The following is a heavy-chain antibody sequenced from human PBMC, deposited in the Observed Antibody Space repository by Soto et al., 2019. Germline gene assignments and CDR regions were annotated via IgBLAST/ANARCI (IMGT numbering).Heavy chain of an antibody. J-gene: IGHJ6*01. Sequence: EVQLVESGGGLVKPGWSLRLSCIASGFAFGDFAMIWFRQAPGKGLECVGFITSKKYGATPQYAASVRGRFSISRDDSRSCAYLQMNDLKADDTAVYYCSRVPPERYSAYDFPFDVWGRGTSVTVSS. V-gene: IGHV3-49*05. D-gene: IGHD5-12*01. CDR2: ITSKKYGATP. CDR3: SRVPPERYSAYDFPFDV. CDR1: GFAFGDFA.